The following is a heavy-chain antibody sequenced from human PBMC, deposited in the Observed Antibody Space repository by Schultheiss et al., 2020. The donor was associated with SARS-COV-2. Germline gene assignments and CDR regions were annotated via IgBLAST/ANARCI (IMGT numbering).Heavy chain of an antibody. J-gene: IGHJ4*02. D-gene: IGHD7-27*01. CDR1: GFTFSTYA. V-gene: IGHV3-66*01. Sequence: GGSLRLSCAASGFTFSTYAMHWVRQAPGKGLEWVSVIYSGGSTYYADSVKGRFTISRDNAKNSLYLQMNSLRAEDTAVYYCARDWGYWGQGTLVTVSS. CDR3: ARDWGY. CDR2: IYSGGST.